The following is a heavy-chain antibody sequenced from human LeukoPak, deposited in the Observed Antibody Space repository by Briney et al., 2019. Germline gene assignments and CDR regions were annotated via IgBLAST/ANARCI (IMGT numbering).Heavy chain of an antibody. CDR1: GFTFSIYE. D-gene: IGHD2-15*01. V-gene: IGHV3-48*01. CDR2: ISSSSSSI. CDR3: ARLAWVVITATRLGDY. Sequence: GGSLRLSCAASGFTFSIYEMNWVRQAPGKGLEWVSYISSSSSSIYYADSVKGRFTISRDNAKNSLYLQMNSLRAEDTAVYYCARLAWVVITATRLGDYWGQGTLVTVPS. J-gene: IGHJ4*02.